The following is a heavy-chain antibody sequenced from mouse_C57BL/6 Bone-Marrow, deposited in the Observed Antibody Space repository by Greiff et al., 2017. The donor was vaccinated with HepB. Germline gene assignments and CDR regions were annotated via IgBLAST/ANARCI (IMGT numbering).Heavy chain of an antibody. D-gene: IGHD1-1*01. CDR3: ALTVVATRYAMDY. CDR1: GFTFSDYG. J-gene: IGHJ4*01. CDR2: ISSGSSTI. V-gene: IGHV5-17*01. Sequence: EVMLVESGGGLVKPGGSLKLSCAASGFTFSDYGMHWVRQAPEKGLEWVAYISSGSSTIYYADTVKGRFTISRDNAKNTLFLQMTSLRSEDTAMYDCALTVVATRYAMDYWGQGTSVTVSS.